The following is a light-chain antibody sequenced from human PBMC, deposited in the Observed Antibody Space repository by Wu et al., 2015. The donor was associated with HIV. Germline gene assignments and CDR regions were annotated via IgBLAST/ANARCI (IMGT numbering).Light chain of an antibody. Sequence: DIQMTQSPSSLSASVGDRVTITCRASQSISFYLNWYQQKPGKAPKLLIYAASRLQTGVPSRFSGSGSGTDFTLTISSLQPEDFATYYCQQSYSTFTFGPGTKVDIK. CDR2: AAS. J-gene: IGKJ3*01. V-gene: IGKV1-39*01. CDR1: QSISFY. CDR3: QQSYSTFT.